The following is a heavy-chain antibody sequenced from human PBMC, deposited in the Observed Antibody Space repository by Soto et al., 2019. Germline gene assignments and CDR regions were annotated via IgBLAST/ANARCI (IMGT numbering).Heavy chain of an antibody. D-gene: IGHD4-17*01. Sequence: SVKVSCKASGGTFSSYAISWVRQAPGQGLEWMGGTIPIFGTANYAQKFQGRVTITADESTSTAYMELSSLRSEDTAVYYCARAQDSYGYYFDYWGQGTLVTVSS. CDR2: TIPIFGTA. J-gene: IGHJ4*02. V-gene: IGHV1-69*13. CDR1: GGTFSSYA. CDR3: ARAQDSYGYYFDY.